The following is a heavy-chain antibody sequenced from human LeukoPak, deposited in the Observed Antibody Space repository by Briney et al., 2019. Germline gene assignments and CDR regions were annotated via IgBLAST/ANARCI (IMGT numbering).Heavy chain of an antibody. CDR1: GGSISSYY. J-gene: IGHJ5*02. CDR2: INTSGST. CDR3: AREGGDPRWLDP. Sequence: SETLSLTCTVSGGSISSYYWTWIRQSAGKGLEWVGRINTSGSTNYNPSLRSRVTMSVNTSKNQFSLNLTSVTAADTAVYSCAREGGDPRWLDPWGQGTLVTVSS. D-gene: IGHD6-25*01. V-gene: IGHV4-4*07.